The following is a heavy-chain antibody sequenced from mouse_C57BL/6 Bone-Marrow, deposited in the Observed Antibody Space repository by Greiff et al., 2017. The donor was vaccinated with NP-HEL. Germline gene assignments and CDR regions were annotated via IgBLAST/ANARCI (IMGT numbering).Heavy chain of an antibody. Sequence: DVQLQESGPGLAKPSQTLSLTCSVTGYSITSDYWNWIRKFPGNKLEYMGYISYSGSTYYNPSLKSRISITRDTAKNQYYLQLNSVTTEDTATYYCARSGYYYGSSLRWYFDVWGTGTTVTVSS. CDR2: ISYSGST. D-gene: IGHD1-1*01. CDR3: ARSGYYYGSSLRWYFDV. CDR1: GYSITSDY. V-gene: IGHV3-8*01. J-gene: IGHJ1*03.